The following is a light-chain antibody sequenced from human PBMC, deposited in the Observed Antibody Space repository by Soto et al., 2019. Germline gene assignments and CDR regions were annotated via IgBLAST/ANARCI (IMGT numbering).Light chain of an antibody. Sequence: SVLTQPASVSGSPGQSITISCTVTSSDVGGYNYVSWYKHHPGKAPKLIIFDVGNRPSGISNRFSGSKSGNTASLTISGLKAEDEADYNCISYTSSRPSVLGTGTKAT. CDR1: SSDVGGYNY. CDR3: ISYTSSRPSV. J-gene: IGLJ1*01. CDR2: DVG. V-gene: IGLV2-14*03.